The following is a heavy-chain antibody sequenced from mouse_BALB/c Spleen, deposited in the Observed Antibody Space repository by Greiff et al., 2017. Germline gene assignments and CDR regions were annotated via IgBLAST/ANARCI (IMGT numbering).Heavy chain of an antibody. J-gene: IGHJ3*01. CDR3: ARHYYGSSYGFAY. Sequence: EVHLVESGGGLVQPGGSLKLSCAASGFTFSSYTMSWVRQTPEKRLEWVAYISNGGGSTYYPDTVKGRFTISRDNAKNTLYLQMSSLKSEDTAVYYCARHYYGSSYGFAYWGQGTLVTVSA. CDR2: ISNGGGST. CDR1: GFTFSSYT. V-gene: IGHV5-12-2*01. D-gene: IGHD1-1*01.